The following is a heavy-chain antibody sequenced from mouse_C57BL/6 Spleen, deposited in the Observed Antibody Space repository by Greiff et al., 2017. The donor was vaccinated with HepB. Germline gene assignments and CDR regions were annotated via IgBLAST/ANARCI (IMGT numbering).Heavy chain of an antibody. D-gene: IGHD2-5*01. J-gene: IGHJ1*03. Sequence: EVKLLESGPGMVKPSQSLSLTCTVTGYSITSGYDWHWIRHFPGNKLEWMGYISYSGSTNYNPSLKSRISITHDTSKNHFFLKLNSVTTEDTATYYCARGSNYRGYFDVWGTGTTVTVSS. CDR3: ARGSNYRGYFDV. CDR1: GYSITSGYD. V-gene: IGHV3-1*01. CDR2: ISYSGST.